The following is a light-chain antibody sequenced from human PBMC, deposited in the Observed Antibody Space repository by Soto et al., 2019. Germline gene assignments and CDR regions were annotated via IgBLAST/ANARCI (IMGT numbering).Light chain of an antibody. Sequence: ALTEPASVSGSPGQSITISCTGTSSDVGSYNLVSWYQQHPGKAPKLMIYEVSKRPSGVSNRFSGSKSGNTASLTISGLQAEDEADYYCCSYAGSSTLVFGTGTKVTVL. V-gene: IGLV2-23*02. CDR1: SSDVGSYNL. J-gene: IGLJ1*01. CDR2: EVS. CDR3: CSYAGSSTLV.